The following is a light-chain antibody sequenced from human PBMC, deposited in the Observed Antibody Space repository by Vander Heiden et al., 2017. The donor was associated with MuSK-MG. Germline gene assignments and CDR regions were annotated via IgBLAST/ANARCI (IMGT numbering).Light chain of an antibody. V-gene: IGKV3-11*01. CDR3: QQRSHWPLIT. Sequence: EVVLTQSPATLSLSPGARATLSCRASENVGGYLAWYQQKPGQAPRLLIYDASNRAAGVPARFSGSGSGTDYTLTITSLHSEDFAVYYCQQRSHWPLITFGQGTRLEIE. CDR1: ENVGGY. J-gene: IGKJ5*01. CDR2: DAS.